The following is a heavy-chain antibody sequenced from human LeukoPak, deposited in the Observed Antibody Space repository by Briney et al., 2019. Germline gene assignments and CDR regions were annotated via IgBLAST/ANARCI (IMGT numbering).Heavy chain of an antibody. CDR2: INHSGST. CDR1: GGSFSGYY. J-gene: IGHJ4*02. Sequence: SETLSLTCAVYGGSFSGYYWSWIRQPPGKGLEWIGEINHSGSTNYNPSLKSRVTISVDTSKNQFSLKLSSVTAADTAVYYCARGRLGGGWSHVWFGESAFDCWGQGTLVTVSS. CDR3: ARGRLGGGWSHVWFGESAFDC. D-gene: IGHD3-10*01. V-gene: IGHV4-34*01.